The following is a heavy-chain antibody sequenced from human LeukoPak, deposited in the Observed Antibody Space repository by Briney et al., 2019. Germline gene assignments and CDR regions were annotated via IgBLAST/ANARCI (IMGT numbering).Heavy chain of an antibody. D-gene: IGHD5-24*01. V-gene: IGHV3-33*01. CDR3: ARWGDGYSLYYFDY. Sequence: AGRSLRLSCAASGFTFSSYGMHWVRQAPGKGLEWVAVIWYDGSNKYYADSVKGRFTISRDNSKNTLYLQMNSLRAEDTAVYYCARWGDGYSLYYFDYWGQGTPVTVSS. CDR2: IWYDGSNK. CDR1: GFTFSSYG. J-gene: IGHJ4*02.